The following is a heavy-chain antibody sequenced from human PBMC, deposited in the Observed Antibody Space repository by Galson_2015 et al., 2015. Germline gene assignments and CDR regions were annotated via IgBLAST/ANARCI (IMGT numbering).Heavy chain of an antibody. Sequence: SLRLSCAASGFTVSSNYMSWVRQAPGKGLEWVSVIYSGGSTYYADSVKGRFTISRDNSKNTLYLQMNSLRAEDTAVYYCARELYDFWSGFPVHYYGMDVWGQGTTVTVSS. CDR3: ARELYDFWSGFPVHYYGMDV. J-gene: IGHJ6*02. CDR2: IYSGGST. CDR1: GFTVSSNY. D-gene: IGHD3-3*01. V-gene: IGHV3-53*01.